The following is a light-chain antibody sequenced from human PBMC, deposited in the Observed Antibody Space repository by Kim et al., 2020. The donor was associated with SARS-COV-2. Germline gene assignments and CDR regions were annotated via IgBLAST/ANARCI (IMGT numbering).Light chain of an antibody. Sequence: ASAGDRVTITCRASQGMYNYLAWFQQKPEKAPKSLIYGVFSLQIGVPSKFSGSGSGTDFTLTISSLQPEDSATYFCQQYDSYPLTFGQGTRLEIK. CDR3: QQYDSYPLT. CDR1: QGMYNY. CDR2: GVF. V-gene: IGKV1-16*02. J-gene: IGKJ5*01.